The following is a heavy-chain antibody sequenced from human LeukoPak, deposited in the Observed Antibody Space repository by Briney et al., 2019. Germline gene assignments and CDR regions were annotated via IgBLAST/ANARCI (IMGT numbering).Heavy chain of an antibody. CDR2: ISAYNGNT. CDR1: GYTFTSYG. V-gene: IGHV1-18*01. CDR3: ARGRYSSGWRGYYFDY. J-gene: IGHJ4*02. D-gene: IGHD6-19*01. Sequence: ASVKVSCKASGYTFTSYGISWVRQAPGQGLEWMGWISAYNGNTNYAQKLQGRVTVTTDTSTSTAYMELRSLRADDTAVYYCARGRYSSGWRGYYFDYWGQGTLVTVSS.